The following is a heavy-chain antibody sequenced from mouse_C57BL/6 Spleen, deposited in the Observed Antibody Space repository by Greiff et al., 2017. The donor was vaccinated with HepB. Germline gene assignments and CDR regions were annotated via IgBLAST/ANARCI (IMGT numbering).Heavy chain of an antibody. CDR3: TRDYYGSSYPYAMDY. D-gene: IGHD1-1*01. V-gene: IGHV5-9-1*02. CDR1: GFTFSSYA. CDR2: ISSGGDYI. J-gene: IGHJ4*01. Sequence: EVQGVESGEGLVKPGGSLKLSCAASGFTFSSYAMSWVRQTPEKRLEWVAYISSGGDYIYYADTVKGRFTISRDNARNTLYLQMSSLKSEDTAMYYCTRDYYGSSYPYAMDYWGQGTSVTVSS.